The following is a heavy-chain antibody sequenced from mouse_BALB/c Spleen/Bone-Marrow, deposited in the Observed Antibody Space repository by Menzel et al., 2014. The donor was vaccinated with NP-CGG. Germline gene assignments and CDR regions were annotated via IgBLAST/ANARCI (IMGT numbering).Heavy chain of an antibody. CDR3: TIRYYAMDY. CDR1: GNTFTRYT. D-gene: IGHD1-1*01. V-gene: IGHV1-4*01. Sequence: QVQLQQSGAELARPGASVKMSCQASGNTFTRYTMHWEKQRPGQGLEWIGYINPSSAYTNYNQKFKDKATLTADKSSSTAYMQLSSLTSEDSAVYYCTIRYYAMDYWGQGTSVTVSS. J-gene: IGHJ4*01. CDR2: INPSSAYT.